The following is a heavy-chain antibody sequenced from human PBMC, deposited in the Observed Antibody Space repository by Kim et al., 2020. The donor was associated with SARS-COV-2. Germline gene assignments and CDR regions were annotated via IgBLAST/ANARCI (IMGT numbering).Heavy chain of an antibody. CDR2: IYYSGST. CDR1: GGSISSSSYY. D-gene: IGHD5-18*01. Sequence: SETLSLTCTVSGGSISSSSYYWGWIRQPPGKGLEWIGSIYYSGSTYYNPSLKSRVTISVDTSKNQFSLKLSSVTAADTAVYYCARSDTAMVMVFDYWGQGTLVTVSS. V-gene: IGHV4-39*01. J-gene: IGHJ4*02. CDR3: ARSDTAMVMVFDY.